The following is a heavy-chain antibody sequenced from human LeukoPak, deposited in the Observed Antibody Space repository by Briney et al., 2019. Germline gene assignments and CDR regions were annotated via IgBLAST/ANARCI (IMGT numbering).Heavy chain of an antibody. CDR1: GXXXXXXY. J-gene: IGHJ4*02. CDR2: FDPEDGET. Sequence: KXXCKASGXXXXXXYXHWVRQXPXKGXEXXGGFDPEDGETIYAQKFQGRVTMTEDTSTDTAYMELSSLRSEATAVYYCATGAASSWYLFDYWGQGTLVTVSS. D-gene: IGHD6-13*01. CDR3: ATGAASSWYLFDY. V-gene: IGHV1-24*01.